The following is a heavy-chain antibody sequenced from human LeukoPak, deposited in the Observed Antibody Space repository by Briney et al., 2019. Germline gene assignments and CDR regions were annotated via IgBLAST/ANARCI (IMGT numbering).Heavy chain of an antibody. CDR1: GFTFSSYS. Sequence: GSLRLSCAASGFTFSSYSMNWVRQPPGKGLEWIGQIVHSGGTTYNPSLKSRVTISVDTSKNQFSLRVNSVTAADTAVYYCARRTRVGCYLDLWGRGTPVTASS. CDR3: ARRTRVGCYLDL. CDR2: IVHSGGT. V-gene: IGHV4-34*12. D-gene: IGHD3-10*01. J-gene: IGHJ2*01.